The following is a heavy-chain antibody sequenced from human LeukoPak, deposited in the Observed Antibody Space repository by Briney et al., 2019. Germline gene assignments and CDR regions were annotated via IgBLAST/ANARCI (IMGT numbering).Heavy chain of an antibody. CDR1: GFTFSSYA. J-gene: IGHJ4*02. CDR3: AKVRFDYSNLGS. Sequence: GGSLRLSCAASGFTFSSYAMSWVRQAPGKGLEYVSAISSNGGSTYYADSVKGRFTISRDNSKNTLYLQMNSLRAEDTAVYYCAKVRFDYSNLGSWGQGTLVTVSS. CDR2: ISSNGGST. V-gene: IGHV3-23*01. D-gene: IGHD6-13*01.